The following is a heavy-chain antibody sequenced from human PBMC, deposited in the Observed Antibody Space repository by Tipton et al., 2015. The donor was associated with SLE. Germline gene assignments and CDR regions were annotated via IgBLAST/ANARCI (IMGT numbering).Heavy chain of an antibody. J-gene: IGHJ4*02. Sequence: TLSLTCTVSGGSISSYYWSWIRQPPGKGLEWIGYIYYSGSTNYNPSLKSRVTISVDTSKNQFSLKLSSVTVADTAVYYCARRLTRYSGYDYFDYWGQGTLVTVSS. CDR3: ARRLTRYSGYDYFDY. D-gene: IGHD5-12*01. V-gene: IGHV4-59*08. CDR2: IYYSGST. CDR1: GGSISSYY.